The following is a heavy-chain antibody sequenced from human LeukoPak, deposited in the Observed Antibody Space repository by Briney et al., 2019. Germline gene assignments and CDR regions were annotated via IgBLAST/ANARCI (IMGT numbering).Heavy chain of an antibody. Sequence: SETLSLTCTVSGGSISSYYWSWIRQPPGKELEWIGYIYYSGSTNYNPSLKSRVTISVDTSKNQFSLKLSSVTAADTAVYYCASIVYYGSGSPPIGFGPWGQGTLVTVSS. V-gene: IGHV4-59*08. D-gene: IGHD3-10*01. CDR3: ASIVYYGSGSPPIGFGP. CDR1: GGSISSYY. CDR2: IYYSGST. J-gene: IGHJ5*02.